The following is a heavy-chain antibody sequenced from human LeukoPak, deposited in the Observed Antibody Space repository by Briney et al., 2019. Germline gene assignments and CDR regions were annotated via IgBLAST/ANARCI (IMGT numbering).Heavy chain of an antibody. J-gene: IGHJ3*02. V-gene: IGHV5-51*01. CDR2: IFPGDSDI. D-gene: IGHD2/OR15-2a*01. CDR1: GYSFINYW. Sequence: GESLKISCKASGYSFINYWIGWVRQMPGKGLEWMGLIFPGDSDIKYSPSFQGQVTISADKSISTAYLQYNSLKASDTAMYYCARHLSPDGFDIWGQGTVVTVSS. CDR3: ARHLSPDGFDI.